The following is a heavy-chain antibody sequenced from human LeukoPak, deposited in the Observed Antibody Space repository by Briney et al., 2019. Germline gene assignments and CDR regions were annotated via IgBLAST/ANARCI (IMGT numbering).Heavy chain of an antibody. CDR1: GGSISSGDYY. J-gene: IGHJ5*02. Sequence: SETLSHTCTVSGGSISSGDYYWSWIRQPPGKGLEWIGYIYYSGSTYYNPSLKSRVTISVDTSKNQFSLKLSSVTAADTAVYYCARGSYVTGVDPWGQGTLVTVSS. CDR3: ARGSYVTGVDP. V-gene: IGHV4-30-4*01. CDR2: IYYSGST. D-gene: IGHD3-16*01.